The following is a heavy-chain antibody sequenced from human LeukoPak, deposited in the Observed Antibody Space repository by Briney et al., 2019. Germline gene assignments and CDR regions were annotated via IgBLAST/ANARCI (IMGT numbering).Heavy chain of an antibody. CDR1: GGPFSGYY. CDR2: INHSGST. V-gene: IGHV4-34*01. J-gene: IGHJ5*02. D-gene: IGHD3-22*01. Sequence: SETLSLTCAVYGGPFSGYYWSWIRQPPGKGLEWIGEINHSGSTNYNPSLKSRVTISVDTSKNQFSLKLSSVTAADTAVYYCASTDYYDSSGRNWFDPWGQGTLVTVSS. CDR3: ASTDYYDSSGRNWFDP.